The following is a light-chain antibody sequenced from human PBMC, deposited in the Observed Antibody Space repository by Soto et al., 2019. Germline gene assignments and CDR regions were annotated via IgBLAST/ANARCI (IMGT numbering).Light chain of an antibody. J-gene: IGKJ1*01. CDR1: QSISSW. CDR2: GAS. V-gene: IGKV1-5*01. Sequence: DIQMTQSPSTLSASVGGRVTITCRASQSISSWLAWYQQKPGKAPKLLIYGASYLERGVPSRFSGSGSGTEFTLTISSLQPDDLATYYCQQYNSFWTFGQGTKV. CDR3: QQYNSFWT.